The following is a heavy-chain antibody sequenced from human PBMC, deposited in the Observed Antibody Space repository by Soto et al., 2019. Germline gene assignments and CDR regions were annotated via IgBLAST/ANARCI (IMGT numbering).Heavy chain of an antibody. CDR1: GFMFSSYW. CDR2: INQNGSER. Sequence: EVELVASGGGLVQPGGSLRLSCAATGFMFSSYWMTWVRQAPGQGLEWVANINQNGSERYYVDSVEGRFTISRDNAKNSVFLQMENLRVEDTAMYYCATDILDFWGQGTLVSVSS. D-gene: IGHD3-9*01. V-gene: IGHV3-7*05. CDR3: ATDILDF. J-gene: IGHJ4*02.